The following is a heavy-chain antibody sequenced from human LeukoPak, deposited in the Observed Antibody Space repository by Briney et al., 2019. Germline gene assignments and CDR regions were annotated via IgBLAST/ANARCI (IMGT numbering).Heavy chain of an antibody. V-gene: IGHV4-39*02. D-gene: IGHD3-22*01. CDR1: GGSISSSSYY. Sequence: ASETLSLTCTVSGGSISSSSYYWGWIRQPPGKGLEWIGSIYYSGSTYYNPSLKSRVTISVDTSKNQFSLKLSSVTAADTAVYYCARDYDSSGRTFDAFDIWGQGTMVTVSS. J-gene: IGHJ3*02. CDR3: ARDYDSSGRTFDAFDI. CDR2: IYYSGST.